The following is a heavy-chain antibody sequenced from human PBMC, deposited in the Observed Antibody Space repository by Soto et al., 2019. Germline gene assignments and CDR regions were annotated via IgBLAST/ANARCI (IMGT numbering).Heavy chain of an antibody. Sequence: EVQVVESGGCLVQPGRSLRLSCAASVFSFDDYAMHWVRQAPGKGLEWVSGISWNSGTIGYADSVKGRFTISRDNAKNSQYLQMNSLRAEDTALYYCAKSTGGTANGMGVWGQGTTVTVSS. V-gene: IGHV3-9*01. CDR1: VFSFDDYA. D-gene: IGHD2-8*02. CDR3: AKSTGGTANGMGV. J-gene: IGHJ6*02. CDR2: ISWNSGTI.